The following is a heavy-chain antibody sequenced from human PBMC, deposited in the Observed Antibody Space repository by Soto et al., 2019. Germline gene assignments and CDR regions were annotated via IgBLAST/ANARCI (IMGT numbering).Heavy chain of an antibody. CDR1: GFTISGKKY. CDR3: ATWHEREHAYDV. CDR2: LYDLDGS. D-gene: IGHD1-1*01. Sequence: DVQLAESGGGLIQPGESLRLSCAAFGFTISGKKYVAWVRLAPGKGLEWVSALYDLDGSFYAASVKGRFTTSSDSSKTTVYLQMNDLRPDDTAVYYCATWHEREHAYDVWGQGTTVTVSS. V-gene: IGHV3-53*01. J-gene: IGHJ3*01.